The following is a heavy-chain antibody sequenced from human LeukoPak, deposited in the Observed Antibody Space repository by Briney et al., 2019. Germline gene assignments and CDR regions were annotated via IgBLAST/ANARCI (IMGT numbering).Heavy chain of an antibody. CDR2: ISGSGGST. CDR3: AKRLPIEIAARLYYYYMDV. Sequence: GGSLRLSCAASGFTFSSYAMHWVRQAPGKGLEWVSAISGSGGSTYYTDSVKGRFTISRDNSKNTLYLQMNSLRAEDTAVYYCAKRLPIEIAARLYYYYMDVWGKGTTVTVSS. CDR1: GFTFSSYA. D-gene: IGHD6-6*01. J-gene: IGHJ6*03. V-gene: IGHV3-23*01.